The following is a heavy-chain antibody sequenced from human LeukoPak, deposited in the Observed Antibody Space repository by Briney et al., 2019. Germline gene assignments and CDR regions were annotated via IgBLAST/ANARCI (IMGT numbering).Heavy chain of an antibody. V-gene: IGHV4-38-2*02. D-gene: IGHD1-14*01. CDR3: ARVNFNPDY. CDR1: GYSIDRGYH. Sequence: SETLSLTCSVSGYSIDRGYHWGWVRQPPGKGLEWIASVHHSGSTYYNPSLKSRLAISADTSKNQFSLKLDSVTAAYTAVYYCARVNFNPDYWGQGTLVTVSS. CDR2: VHHSGST. J-gene: IGHJ4*02.